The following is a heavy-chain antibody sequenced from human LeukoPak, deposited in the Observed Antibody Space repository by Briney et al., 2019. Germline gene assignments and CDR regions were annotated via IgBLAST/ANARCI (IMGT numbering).Heavy chain of an antibody. J-gene: IGHJ4*02. CDR3: ASEVPAARRAFDY. V-gene: IGHV4-34*01. D-gene: IGHD2-2*01. CDR2: INHSGST. CDR1: GGSFSGYY. Sequence: KASETLSLTCAVYGGSFSGYYWGWIRQPPGKGLEWIGEINHSGSTNYNPSLKSRVTISVDTSKNQFSLKLSSVTAADTAVYYCASEVPAARRAFDYWGQGTLVTVSS.